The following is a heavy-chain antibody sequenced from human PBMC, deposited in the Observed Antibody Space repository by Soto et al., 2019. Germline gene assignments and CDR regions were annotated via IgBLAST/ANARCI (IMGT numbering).Heavy chain of an antibody. V-gene: IGHV3-7*01. D-gene: IGHD5-18*01. J-gene: IGHJ4*02. CDR2: IKEDGSEK. CDR1: GFTFSSSH. CDR3: TRDRGYSCFDY. Sequence: PVGSLRLSCSASGFTFSSSHMNWVRQAPGKGLEWVAGIKEDGSEKYYVDFVKGRFTISRDNVENSLYLQMNSLRGEDSAVYFCTRDRGYSCFDYWGLGTLVTVSS.